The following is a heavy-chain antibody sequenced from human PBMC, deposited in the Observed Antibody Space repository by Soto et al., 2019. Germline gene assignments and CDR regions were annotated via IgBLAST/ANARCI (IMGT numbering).Heavy chain of an antibody. CDR2: TRQDGGQS. V-gene: IGHV3-7*01. CDR3: GKDGSTGCHFDS. D-gene: IGHD6-19*01. J-gene: IGHJ4*02. Sequence: VGSLRLFCEASGFTLSSYWVSWIRQAQGKGLEWVANTRQDGGQSYLVDSVQGRFTISRDNAKNSVYLQMNSMRAEDTAVYYCGKDGSTGCHFDSWGQGTLVTVSS. CDR1: GFTLSSYW.